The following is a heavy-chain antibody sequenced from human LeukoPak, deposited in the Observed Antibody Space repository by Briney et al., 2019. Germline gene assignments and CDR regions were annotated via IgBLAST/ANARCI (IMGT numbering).Heavy chain of an antibody. D-gene: IGHD2-15*01. V-gene: IGHV4-39*01. Sequence: SETLPLTCTVSGGSISSSSYYWGWIRQPPGKGLEWIGSTYYSGSTYYNPSLKSRVTISVDTSKNQFSLKLSSVTAADTAVYYCARQDIVVVVAAAKGPRRFDYWGQGTLVTVSS. CDR1: GGSISSSSYY. J-gene: IGHJ4*02. CDR2: TYYSGST. CDR3: ARQDIVVVVAAAKGPRRFDY.